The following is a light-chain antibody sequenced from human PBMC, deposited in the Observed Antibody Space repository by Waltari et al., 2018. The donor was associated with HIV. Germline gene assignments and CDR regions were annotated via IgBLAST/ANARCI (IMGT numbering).Light chain of an antibody. CDR1: NSDAVTSHF. Sequence: QSVLTQPRSVSGPPGQSVPISFTRINSDAVTSHFFSWYQPHPGKAPKLMIYDVSKRPSGVPDRFSGSKSGNTASLTISGLQAEDEADFYCCSYAGDYTSIFGGGTKLTVL. V-gene: IGLV2-11*01. CDR3: CSYAGDYTSI. CDR2: DVS. J-gene: IGLJ2*01.